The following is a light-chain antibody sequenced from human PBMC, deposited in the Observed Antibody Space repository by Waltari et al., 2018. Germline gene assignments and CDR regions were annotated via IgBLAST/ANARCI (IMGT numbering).Light chain of an antibody. CDR1: SSDVGRYDL. Sequence: QSALTQPASVSGSPGQSITISCTGSSSDVGRYDLVSWYQQRPGKAPKLMIYEVSKRPSGVSNRFSGSKSGNTASLTISGLQGEDEADYYCCSYVGSSTFLYVFGIGTKVTVL. CDR2: EVS. J-gene: IGLJ1*01. V-gene: IGLV2-23*02. CDR3: CSYVGSSTFLYV.